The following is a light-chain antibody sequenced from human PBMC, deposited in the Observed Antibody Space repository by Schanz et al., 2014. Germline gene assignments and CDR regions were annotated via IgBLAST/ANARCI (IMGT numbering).Light chain of an antibody. Sequence: QSALTQPASVSGSPGQSITISCTGTSSDVGSYNLVSWYQQHPGKAPKLMIYEGSKRPSGVSDRFSGSKSDNTASLTVSGLQVEDEADYYCSSSTSSSTWVFGGGTKLTVL. V-gene: IGLV2-14*02. J-gene: IGLJ3*02. CDR2: EGS. CDR1: SSDVGSYNL. CDR3: SSSTSSSTWV.